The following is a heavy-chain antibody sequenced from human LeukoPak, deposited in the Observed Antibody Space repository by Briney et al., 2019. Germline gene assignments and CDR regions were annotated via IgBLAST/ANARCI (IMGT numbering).Heavy chain of an antibody. J-gene: IGHJ5*02. D-gene: IGHD2-2*01. CDR2: ISSSSSYI. CDR3: ARDIVVVPGWFDP. Sequence: GGSLRLSCAASGFTFSSYSMNWVRQAPGKGLEWVSSISSSSSYIYYADSVKGRFTISRENAKNSLYLQMNSLRAEDTAVYYCARDIVVVPGWFDPWGQGTLVTVSS. CDR1: GFTFSSYS. V-gene: IGHV3-21*01.